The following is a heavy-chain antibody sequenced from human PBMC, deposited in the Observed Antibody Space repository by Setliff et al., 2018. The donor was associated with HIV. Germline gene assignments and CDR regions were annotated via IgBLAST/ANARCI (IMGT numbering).Heavy chain of an antibody. V-gene: IGHV1-3*01. D-gene: IGHD6-6*01. J-gene: IGHJ4*02. Sequence: GASVKVSCKASGYTFTNHGIHWVRQAPGQRLEWMGWINAANGNTKYSQKLQGRVTMTRDTSTSTVYMELRSLRSEDTAVYYCARDKYSSSENFDYWGQGTLVTVSS. CDR3: ARDKYSSSENFDY. CDR1: GYTFTNHG. CDR2: INAANGNT.